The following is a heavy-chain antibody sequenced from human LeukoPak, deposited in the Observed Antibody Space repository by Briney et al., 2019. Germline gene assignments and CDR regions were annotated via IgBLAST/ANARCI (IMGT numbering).Heavy chain of an antibody. J-gene: IGHJ5*02. CDR3: ARGRITIFGVVIRKAPDNWFDP. CDR2: TYYRSKWYN. D-gene: IGHD3-3*01. CDR1: GDSVSSNSAA. V-gene: IGHV6-1*01. Sequence: PSQTLSLTCAISGDSVSSNSAAWNWIRQSPSRGLEWLGRTYYRSKWYNDYAVSVKSRITINPDTSKNQFSLQLNSVTPEDTAVYYCARGRITIFGVVIRKAPDNWFDPWGQGTLVTVSS.